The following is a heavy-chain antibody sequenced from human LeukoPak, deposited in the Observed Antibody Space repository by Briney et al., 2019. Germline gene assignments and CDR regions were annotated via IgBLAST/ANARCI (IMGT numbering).Heavy chain of an antibody. D-gene: IGHD5-12*01. CDR3: AKAARPMDIVATIFNYFDY. CDR1: GFTFSSYA. V-gene: IGHV3-23*01. J-gene: IGHJ4*02. CDR2: ISGSGGST. Sequence: PGGSLRLSCAASGFTFSSYAMSWVRKAPGKGLEWVSAISGSGGSTYYAGSVKGRFTISRDNSKNTLYLQMNSLRAEDTAVYYCAKAARPMDIVATIFNYFDYWGQGTLVTVSS.